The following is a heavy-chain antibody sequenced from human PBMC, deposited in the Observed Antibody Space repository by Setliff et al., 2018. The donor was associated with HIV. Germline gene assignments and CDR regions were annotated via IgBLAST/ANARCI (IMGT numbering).Heavy chain of an antibody. V-gene: IGHV3-33*08. J-gene: IGHJ3*02. Sequence: LRLSCAASGFTFSNYGMHWVRQAPGKGLEWVAVIWSDGSKYYADSVKGRFTISRDISKNTLYVQMNSLRDEDTAVYFCARGGFSHGFDIWGQGTMVTVSS. CDR1: GFTFSNYG. CDR2: IWSDGSK. CDR3: ARGGFSHGFDI.